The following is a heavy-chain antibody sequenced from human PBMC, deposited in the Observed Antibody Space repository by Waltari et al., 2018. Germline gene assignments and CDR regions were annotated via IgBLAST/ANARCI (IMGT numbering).Heavy chain of an antibody. CDR1: GYTLTELS. J-gene: IGHJ4*02. CDR2: FDPEDGET. CDR3: ATVSRGYFDWLPDY. V-gene: IGHV1-24*01. D-gene: IGHD3-9*01. Sequence: QVQLVQSGAEVKKPGASVKVSCKVSGYTLTELSMHWVRPAPGKGLEWWGGFDPEDGETIYAQKCQWRGTMTEDTSKDTAYMELSSLRSEDTAVYYCATVSRGYFDWLPDYWGQGTLVTVSS.